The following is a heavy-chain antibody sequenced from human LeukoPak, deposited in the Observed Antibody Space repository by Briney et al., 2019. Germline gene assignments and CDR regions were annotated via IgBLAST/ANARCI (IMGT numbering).Heavy chain of an antibody. Sequence: GGSLRLSCAASGFTFSSCSMSWVRQAPGKGLEWVSAISGSGGSTYYADSVKGRFTISRDNSKNTLYLQMNSLRAEDTAVYYCARTYYDILTGYSGGDAFDIWGQGTMVTVSS. CDR3: ARTYYDILTGYSGGDAFDI. CDR2: ISGSGGST. CDR1: GFTFSSCS. J-gene: IGHJ3*02. V-gene: IGHV3-23*01. D-gene: IGHD3-9*01.